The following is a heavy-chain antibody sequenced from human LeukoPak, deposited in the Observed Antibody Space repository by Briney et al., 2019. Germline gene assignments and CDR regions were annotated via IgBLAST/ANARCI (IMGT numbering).Heavy chain of an antibody. Sequence: GRSLRLSCAASGFTFSSYGMHWVRQAPGKGLEWVAVIWYGGSNKYYADSVKGRFTISRDYSKNTLYLQMNSLRAEDTAVYYCAKDSGESSNWPLAAFDIWGQGTMVTVSS. D-gene: IGHD6-13*01. J-gene: IGHJ3*02. CDR2: IWYGGSNK. V-gene: IGHV3-30*18. CDR3: AKDSGESSNWPLAAFDI. CDR1: GFTFSSYG.